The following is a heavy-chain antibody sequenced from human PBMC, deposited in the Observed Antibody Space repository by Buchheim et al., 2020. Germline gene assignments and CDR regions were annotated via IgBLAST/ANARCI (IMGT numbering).Heavy chain of an antibody. CDR1: DGSISSSSYY. CDR2: IYYSGST. J-gene: IGHJ4*02. V-gene: IGHV4-39*07. CDR3: ARDGYYGDYPGSDY. D-gene: IGHD4-17*01. Sequence: QLQLQESGPGLVKPSETLSLTCTVSDGSISSSSYYWGWIRQPPGRGLEWIGSIYYSGSTYYNPSLKSRVSISVDTSKNQFSLKLSSVTAADTAVYYCARDGYYGDYPGSDYWGQGTL.